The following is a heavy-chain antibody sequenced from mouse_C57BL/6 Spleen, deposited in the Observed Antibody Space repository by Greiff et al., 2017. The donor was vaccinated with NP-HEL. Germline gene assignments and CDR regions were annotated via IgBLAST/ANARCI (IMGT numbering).Heavy chain of an antibody. D-gene: IGHD3-2*02. J-gene: IGHJ3*01. CDR2: IDPSDSYT. CDR3: AREEGTAQALFAY. CDR1: GYTFNSYW. Sequence: QVQLQQPGAELVMPGASVKLSCKASGYTFNSYWMHWVKQRPGQGLEWIGEIDPSDSYTNYNQKFKGKSTLTVDKSSSTAYMQLSSLTSEDSAVYYCAREEGTAQALFAYWGQGTLVTVSA. V-gene: IGHV1-69*01.